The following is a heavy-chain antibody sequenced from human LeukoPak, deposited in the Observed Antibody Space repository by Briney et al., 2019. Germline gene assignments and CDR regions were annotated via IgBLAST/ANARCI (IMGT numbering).Heavy chain of an antibody. CDR2: LNPNSGGT. V-gene: IGHV1-8*03. J-gene: IGHJ6*03. CDR3: AREVRHDYGGSWYYYYMDV. CDR1: GYTFTNYY. Sequence: ASVQVSCKASGYTFTNYYMHWVRQAPGQGLEWIGWLNPNSGGTNCAQKFQGRVTITRNTSISTAYMELSSLRSEDTAVYYCAREVRHDYGGSWYYYYMDVWGKGTTVTVSS. D-gene: IGHD4-23*01.